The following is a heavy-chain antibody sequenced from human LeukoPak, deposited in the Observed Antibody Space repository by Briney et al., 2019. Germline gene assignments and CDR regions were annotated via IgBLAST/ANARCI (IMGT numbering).Heavy chain of an antibody. CDR2: IYYSGST. D-gene: IGHD3-9*01. J-gene: IGHJ4*02. Sequence: TSETLSLTCTVSGGSISSYYWSWIRQPPGKGLEWIGYIYYSGSTNYSPSLKSRVTISVDTSKNQFSLKLSSVTAADTAVYYCARNDILTGSFDYWGQGTLVTVSS. CDR3: ARNDILTGSFDY. CDR1: GGSISSYY. V-gene: IGHV4-59*01.